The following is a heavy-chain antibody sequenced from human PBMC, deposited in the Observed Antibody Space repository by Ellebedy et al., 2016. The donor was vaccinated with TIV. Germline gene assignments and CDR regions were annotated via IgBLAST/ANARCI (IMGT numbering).Heavy chain of an antibody. D-gene: IGHD2-21*02. CDR2: ISHDESNK. CDR1: GFTFSTYA. J-gene: IGHJ4*02. V-gene: IGHV3-30-3*01. Sequence: GGSLRLSXAASGFTFSTYAIHWVRQAPGRGLECVALISHDESNKNYADSVKGRFTISRDNAKNSLYLQMNSLRAEDTAVYYCARALGGGDCYWGQGTLVTVSS. CDR3: ARALGGGDCY.